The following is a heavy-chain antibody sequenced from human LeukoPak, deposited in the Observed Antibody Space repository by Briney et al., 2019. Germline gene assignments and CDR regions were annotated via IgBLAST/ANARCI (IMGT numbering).Heavy chain of an antibody. V-gene: IGHV3-23*01. CDR2: ISGSGGST. D-gene: IGHD6-13*01. CDR3: AKDRAPHSSSWYYFDY. J-gene: IGHJ4*02. Sequence: GGSLRLSCAASGFTFNNYAMSWVRQAPGKGLELVSAISGSGGSTYYADSVKGRFTISRDNSKNTLYLQMNSLRAEDTAVYYCAKDRAPHSSSWYYFDYWGQGTLVTVSS. CDR1: GFTFNNYA.